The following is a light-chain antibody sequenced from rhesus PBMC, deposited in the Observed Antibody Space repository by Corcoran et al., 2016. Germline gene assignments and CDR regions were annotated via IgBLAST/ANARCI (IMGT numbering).Light chain of an antibody. CDR3: MQALRSPWT. Sequence: DIVMIQTPLSLPVTLGEPASISCRSSQSPVYSDGKTYLYWYLQKPGQSPQFLFYLVSKRASGVPEKFGGSGSGTDFTLKISRVEAEDVGVYCCMQALRSPWTFGQGTKVEIK. J-gene: IGKJ1*01. V-gene: IGKV2-82*03. CDR2: LVS. CDR1: QSPVYSDGKTY.